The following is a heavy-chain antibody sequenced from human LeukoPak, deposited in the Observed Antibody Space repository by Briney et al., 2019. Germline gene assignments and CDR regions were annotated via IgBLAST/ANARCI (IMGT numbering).Heavy chain of an antibody. J-gene: IGHJ4*02. CDR3: ARDRTLNYYDSSGYYFGS. Sequence: GGSLRLSCAASGFTFSDYYMSWIRQAPGKGLEWVSYISSSGTTIYYADSVKGRFTISRYNAKNSLYLQMNSLRAEDTAVYYCARDRTLNYYDSSGYYFGSWGQGTLVTVSS. CDR2: ISSSGTTI. V-gene: IGHV3-11*01. CDR1: GFTFSDYY. D-gene: IGHD3-22*01.